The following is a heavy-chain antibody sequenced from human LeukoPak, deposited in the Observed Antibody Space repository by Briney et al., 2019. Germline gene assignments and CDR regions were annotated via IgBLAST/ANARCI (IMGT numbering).Heavy chain of an antibody. CDR3: ARVGEVRGVSFDY. J-gene: IGHJ4*02. CDR1: GFTFSSYW. V-gene: IGHV3-7*03. D-gene: IGHD3-10*01. Sequence: PGGSLRLSCAASGFTFSSYWMSWVRQAPGKGLEWVANIKQDGSEKYYVDSVKGRLTISRDNAKNSLYLQMNSLRAEDTAVYYCARVGEVRGVSFDYWGQGTLVTVSS. CDR2: IKQDGSEK.